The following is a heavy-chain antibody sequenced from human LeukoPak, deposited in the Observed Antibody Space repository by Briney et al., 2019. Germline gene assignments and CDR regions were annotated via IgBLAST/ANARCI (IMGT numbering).Heavy chain of an antibody. Sequence: GGSLRLSCAASGFTFSSYAMSWVRQAPGKGLEWVSGISGTGGCTYYADSVKGRFTISRDNAKNSLYLQMNSLRAEDTAVYYCARTGRYGDYSHYYYYGMDVWGQGTTVTVSS. J-gene: IGHJ6*02. D-gene: IGHD4-17*01. CDR3: ARTGRYGDYSHYYYYGMDV. CDR2: ISGTGGCT. CDR1: GFTFSSYA. V-gene: IGHV3-23*01.